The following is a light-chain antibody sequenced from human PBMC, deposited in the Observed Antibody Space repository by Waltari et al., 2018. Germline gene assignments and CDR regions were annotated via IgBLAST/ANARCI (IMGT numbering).Light chain of an antibody. CDR3: QKYGSLPAT. CDR1: QSVSRY. V-gene: IGKV3-20*01. CDR2: DAS. Sequence: EIVLTQSPGTLSLSPGERATLPCRASQSVSRYLAWYQQKPGQAPRLLIYDASTRATGIPDRFSGGGSGTDFSLTISRLEPEDFAVYYCQKYGSLPATFGQGTKVEI. J-gene: IGKJ1*01.